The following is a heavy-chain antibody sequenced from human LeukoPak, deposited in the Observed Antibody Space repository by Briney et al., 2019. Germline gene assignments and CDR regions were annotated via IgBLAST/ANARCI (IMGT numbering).Heavy chain of an antibody. J-gene: IGHJ4*02. Sequence: PSETLSLTCTVSGGSISSSSYYWGWIRQPPGKGLEWIGSIYYSGSTYYNPSLKSRVTISVDTSKNQFSLKLSSVTAADTAVYYCARMKGYYYGSGSPEFDYWGQGTLVTVSS. D-gene: IGHD3-10*01. V-gene: IGHV4-39*01. CDR2: IYYSGST. CDR1: GGSISSSSYY. CDR3: ARMKGYYYGSGSPEFDY.